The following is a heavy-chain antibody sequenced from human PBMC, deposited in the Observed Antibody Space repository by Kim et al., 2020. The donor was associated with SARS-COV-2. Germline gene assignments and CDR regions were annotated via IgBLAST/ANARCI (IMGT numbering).Heavy chain of an antibody. Sequence: GRFTISRDNSKNTLYLQMNSLRAEDTAVYYCAKEPRPTYYDYVWGSLPGVWGQGTTVTVSS. D-gene: IGHD3-16*01. V-gene: IGHV3-30*02. J-gene: IGHJ6*02. CDR3: AKEPRPTYYDYVWGSLPGV.